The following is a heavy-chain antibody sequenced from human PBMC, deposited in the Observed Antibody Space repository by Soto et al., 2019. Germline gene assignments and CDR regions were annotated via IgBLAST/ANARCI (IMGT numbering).Heavy chain of an antibody. V-gene: IGHV4-39*01. CDR1: GGCISTSNYD. CDR2: IHFSEST. D-gene: IGHD1-26*01. J-gene: IGHJ3*02. CDR3: ARARGARNRNAFKR. Sequence: PRCLSCVVFGGCISTSNYDWPWIRQPPGKALEWIGSIHFSESTYYNPSLWSRVTISVDTSQNQIFLSLGSVTAADTAVYYCARARGARNRNAFKRWGNGTMVTV.